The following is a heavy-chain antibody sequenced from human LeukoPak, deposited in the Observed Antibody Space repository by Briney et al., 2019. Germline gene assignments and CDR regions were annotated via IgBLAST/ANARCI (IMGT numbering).Heavy chain of an antibody. J-gene: IGHJ4*02. CDR2: ISSSSSYI. CDR1: GFTFSSYS. CDR3: ASGPYYYGSGRHK. V-gene: IGHV3-21*01. Sequence: GGFLRLSCAASGFTFSSYSMNWVRQAPGKGLEWVSSISSSSSYIYYADSVKGRFTISRDNAKNSLYLQMNSLRAEDTAVYYCASGPYYYGSGRHKWGQGTLVTVSS. D-gene: IGHD3-10*01.